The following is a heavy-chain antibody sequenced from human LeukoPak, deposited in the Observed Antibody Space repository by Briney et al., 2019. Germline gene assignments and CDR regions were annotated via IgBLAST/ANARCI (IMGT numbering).Heavy chain of an antibody. CDR1: GFTFSNYW. V-gene: IGHV3-74*01. D-gene: IGHD6-19*01. CDR2: ITSDGRTT. J-gene: IGHJ4*02. Sequence: GGSLRLSCAASGFTFSNYWMHWVRQAPGKGLVWVSRITSDGRTTYYADSVKGRFTISRDDAKNTLYLQMNSLRAEDTAVYYCARAGVAVAYFYYFDYWGQGSLVTVSS. CDR3: ARAGVAVAYFYYFDY.